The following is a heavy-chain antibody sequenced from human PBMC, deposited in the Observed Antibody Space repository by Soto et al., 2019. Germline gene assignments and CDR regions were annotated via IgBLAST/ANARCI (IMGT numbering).Heavy chain of an antibody. J-gene: IGHJ4*02. CDR3: ARSAMIVVRFDY. D-gene: IGHD3-22*01. CDR1: GYTFTSYA. V-gene: IGHV1-3*01. Sequence: ASVKVSCKASGYTFTSYAMHWVRQAPGQRLEWMGWINAGNGNTKYSQKFQGRVTITRDTSASTAYMELSSLRSEDTAVYYCARSAMIVVRFDYWGQGXLVTVPS. CDR2: INAGNGNT.